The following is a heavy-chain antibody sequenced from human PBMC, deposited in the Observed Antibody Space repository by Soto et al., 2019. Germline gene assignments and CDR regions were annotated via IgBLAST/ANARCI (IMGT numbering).Heavy chain of an antibody. CDR2: INPSGGST. CDR3: ARVLEPLDGPGAFDI. V-gene: IGHV1-46*01. CDR1: GYTFTSYY. J-gene: IGHJ3*02. Sequence: ASVKVSCKASGYTFTSYYMHWVRQAPGQGLEWMGIINPSGGSTSYAQKFQGRVTMTRDTSTSTVYMELSSLRSEDTAVYYCARVLEPLDGPGAFDIWGQGTMVTV.